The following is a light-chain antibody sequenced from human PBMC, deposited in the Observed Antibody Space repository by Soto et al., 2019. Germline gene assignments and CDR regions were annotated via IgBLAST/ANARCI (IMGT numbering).Light chain of an antibody. V-gene: IGKV3-20*01. CDR2: GAS. J-gene: IGKJ1*01. Sequence: DIVLTQSPGTLSLSPGERATLSCRASQSVDSDYLAWYQQKPAQAPRLLIFGASSRATDIPDRFSGSGSGTDFTLTISRLEPEDFAVYYCQQYGSSPPWTFGQGTKVDIK. CDR3: QQYGSSPPWT. CDR1: QSVDSDY.